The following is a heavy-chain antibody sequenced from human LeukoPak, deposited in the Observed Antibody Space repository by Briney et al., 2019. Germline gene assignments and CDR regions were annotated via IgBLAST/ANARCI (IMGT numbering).Heavy chain of an antibody. CDR3: ASILLWYVYDY. CDR1: GFTLRTYW. Sequence: GGSLRLSCAASGFTLRTYWMSWVRQAPGKGLEWVSAISASGGSTYYADSVKGRFTISRDKSKNTLYLQMNSLRAEDTAVYYCASILLWYVYDYWGQGTLVTVSS. V-gene: IGHV3-23*01. D-gene: IGHD3-10*01. J-gene: IGHJ4*02. CDR2: ISASGGST.